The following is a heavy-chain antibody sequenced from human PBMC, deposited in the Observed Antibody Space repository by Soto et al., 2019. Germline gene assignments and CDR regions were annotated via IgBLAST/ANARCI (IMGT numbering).Heavy chain of an antibody. V-gene: IGHV3-30-3*01. CDR2: ISYDGSNE. CDR3: ARAGGLLLDY. D-gene: IGHD2-15*01. Sequence: QVQLVESGGGVVQPGRSLRLSCAASGFTFSSYAMHWVRQAPGKGLEWVAVISYDGSNEYYADSVKGRFTISRDISKNTLYLQMNSLRAEDTAVYYCARAGGLLLDYWGQGTLVTVSS. J-gene: IGHJ4*02. CDR1: GFTFSSYA.